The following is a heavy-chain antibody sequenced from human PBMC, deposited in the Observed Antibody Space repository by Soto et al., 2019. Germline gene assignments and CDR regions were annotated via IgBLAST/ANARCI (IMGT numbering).Heavy chain of an antibody. CDR2: IYYSGST. CDR3: ARGAPYYYDSSGYYLDY. CDR1: GGSISSYY. Sequence: SETLSLTCTVSGGSISSYYWSWIRQPPGKGLEWIGYIYYSGSTNYNPSLKSRVTISVDTSKNQFSLKLSSVTAADTAVYYCARGAPYYYDSSGYYLDYWGHGTLVTVSS. D-gene: IGHD3-22*01. V-gene: IGHV4-59*01. J-gene: IGHJ4*01.